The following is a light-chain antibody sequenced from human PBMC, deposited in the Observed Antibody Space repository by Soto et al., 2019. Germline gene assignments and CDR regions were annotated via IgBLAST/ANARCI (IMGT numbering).Light chain of an antibody. CDR2: EVS. J-gene: IGLJ1*01. V-gene: IGLV2-8*01. CDR3: SSYAGSTLYV. CDR1: SSDVGGYNY. Sequence: QSVLTQPPSASGSPGQSVTISCTGTSSDVGGYNYVSWYQQHPGKAPKLMINEVSKRPSGVPDRFSGSKSGNTASLTVSGLQAEDEADYYCSSYAGSTLYVFGTGTKLTVL.